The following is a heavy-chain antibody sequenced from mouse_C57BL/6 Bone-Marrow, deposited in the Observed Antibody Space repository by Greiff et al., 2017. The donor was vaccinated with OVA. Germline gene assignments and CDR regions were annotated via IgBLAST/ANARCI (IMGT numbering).Heavy chain of an antibody. J-gene: IGHJ4*01. CDR3: TRWLTFYYYAMDY. CDR2: INPGSGGT. D-gene: IGHD4-1*01. Sequence: QVQLQQSGAELVRPGTSVKVSCKASGYAFTNYLIEWVKQRPGQGLEWIGVINPGSGGTNYNEKFKGKATLTADKSSSTAYMQLSSLTSEDSAVYYCTRWLTFYYYAMDYWGQGTSVTVSS. CDR1: GYAFTNYL. V-gene: IGHV1-54*01.